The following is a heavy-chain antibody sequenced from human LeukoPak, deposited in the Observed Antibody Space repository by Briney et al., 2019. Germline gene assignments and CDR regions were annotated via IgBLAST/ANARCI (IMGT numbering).Heavy chain of an antibody. Sequence: PSETLSLTCTVSGGSISSGTYYWGWVRQPPGKGLEWIGTIYYSGTTHYNPSLKSRVTISIDTSKNHFSLKLSSVTAADTAIYYCARDFSSSSTVYYYYYMDVWGKGTTVTVSS. CDR2: IYYSGTT. CDR1: GGSISSGTYY. V-gene: IGHV4-39*07. D-gene: IGHD6-6*01. CDR3: ARDFSSSSTVYYYYYMDV. J-gene: IGHJ6*03.